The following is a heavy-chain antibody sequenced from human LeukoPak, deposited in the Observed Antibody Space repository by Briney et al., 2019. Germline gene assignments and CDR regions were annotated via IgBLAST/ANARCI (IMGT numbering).Heavy chain of an antibody. Sequence: GGSLRLSCAASGFTVSSNYMSWVRQAPGKGLEWVSVIYSGGSTYYADSVKGRFTISRDNSKNTLYLQMNSLRAEDTAVYYCAKDHYCSSTSCQLNWFDPWGQGTLVTVSS. V-gene: IGHV3-53*01. CDR1: GFTVSSNY. J-gene: IGHJ5*02. D-gene: IGHD2-2*01. CDR3: AKDHYCSSTSCQLNWFDP. CDR2: IYSGGST.